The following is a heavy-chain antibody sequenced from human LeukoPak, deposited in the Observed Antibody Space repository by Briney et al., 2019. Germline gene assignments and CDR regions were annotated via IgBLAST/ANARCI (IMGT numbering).Heavy chain of an antibody. CDR3: ARHRFTYYFESSGYHYGHEGFDY. V-gene: IGHV4-34*01. D-gene: IGHD3-22*01. CDR1: GGSLSGYY. Sequence: SETLSLTCAVYGGSLSGYYWTWIRQPPGKGLEWIGEINHSGSTDYTPSLKSRVTISEDTSQNQFSLKLSSVTAADTAVYYCARHRFTYYFESSGYHYGHEGFDYWGQGTRVTVSS. J-gene: IGHJ4*02. CDR2: INHSGST.